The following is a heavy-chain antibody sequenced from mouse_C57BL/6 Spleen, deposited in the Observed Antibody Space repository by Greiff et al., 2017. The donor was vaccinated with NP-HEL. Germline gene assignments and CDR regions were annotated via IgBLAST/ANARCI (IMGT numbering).Heavy chain of an antibody. J-gene: IGHJ2*01. CDR3: TPSLGRGDFDY. V-gene: IGHV6-6*01. CDR1: GFTFSDAW. D-gene: IGHD4-1*01. Sequence: EVKVVESGGGLVQPGGSMKLSCAASGFTFSDAWMDWVRQSPEKGLEWVAEIRNKANNHATYYAESVKGRFTISRDDSKSSVYLQMNSLRAEDTGIYYCTPSLGRGDFDYWGQGTTLTVSS. CDR2: IRNKANNHAT.